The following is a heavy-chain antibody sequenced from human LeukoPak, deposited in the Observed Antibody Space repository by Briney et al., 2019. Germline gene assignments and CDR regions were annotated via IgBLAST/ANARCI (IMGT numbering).Heavy chain of an antibody. CDR3: ARDGGYYYDY. Sequence: SETLSLTCKVSGGSINGYYWSWIRQPPGKGLEWIGYIFYSGSTKYNPSLKSRVTISVDTSKNQFSLKLSSVTAADTAVYYCARDGGYYYDYWGQGTLVTVSS. D-gene: IGHD3-22*01. CDR2: IFYSGST. V-gene: IGHV4-59*12. CDR1: GGSINGYY. J-gene: IGHJ4*02.